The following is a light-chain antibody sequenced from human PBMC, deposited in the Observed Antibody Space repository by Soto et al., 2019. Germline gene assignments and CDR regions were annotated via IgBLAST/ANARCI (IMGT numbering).Light chain of an antibody. CDR2: EVS. V-gene: IGLV2-14*01. CDR1: SSDVGGYSY. CDR3: GSYTSANSPFV. Sequence: QSVLTQPPSASGSPGQSVAISCTGTSSDVGGYSYVSWYQQHPGKAPKLVIYEVSNRPSGVSDRFSGSKSGNTASLTISGLQAEDESDYYCGSYTSANSPFVFGTGTKLTVL. J-gene: IGLJ1*01.